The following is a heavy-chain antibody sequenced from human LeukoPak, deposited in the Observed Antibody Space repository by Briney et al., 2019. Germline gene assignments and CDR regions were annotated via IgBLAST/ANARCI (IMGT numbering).Heavy chain of an antibody. Sequence: GGSLRLSCAASGFTFSSYSMNWVRQAPGKGLEWVSSISSSSSYIYYADSVKGRFTISRDNAKNSLYLQMNSLRAEDTAVYYCARLVRAQGIPITYHYLDLWGRGTLVTVSS. D-gene: IGHD2-2*01. CDR1: GFTFSSYS. CDR3: ARLVRAQGIPITYHYLDL. V-gene: IGHV3-21*01. J-gene: IGHJ2*01. CDR2: ISSSSSYI.